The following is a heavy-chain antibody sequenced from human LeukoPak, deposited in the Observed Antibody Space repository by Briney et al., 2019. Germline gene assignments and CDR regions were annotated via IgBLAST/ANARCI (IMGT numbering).Heavy chain of an antibody. J-gene: IGHJ4*02. V-gene: IGHV4-39*01. CDR2: IYYSGST. Sequence: SETLSLTCTVSWRSIYRSSYYWGWIRQPPGKGLEWIGSIYYSGSTYYNPSLKSRVTISVDTSKNQFSLKLSTVTAADTAVYYCARLAGGSLGYWGQGTLVTVSS. D-gene: IGHD1-26*01. CDR1: WRSIYRSSYY. CDR3: ARLAGGSLGY.